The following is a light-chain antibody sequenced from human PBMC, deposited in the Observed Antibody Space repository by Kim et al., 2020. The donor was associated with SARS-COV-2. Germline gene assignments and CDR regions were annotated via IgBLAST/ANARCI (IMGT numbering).Light chain of an antibody. V-gene: IGKV1-33*01. CDR2: DAS. Sequence: SATVGDRVTITCPASQDISNYLNWYQQKPGKAPKLLIYDASNLETGVPSRFSGSGSGTDFTFTISSLQPEDIATYYCQQYDNLAYTFGQGNKLEI. J-gene: IGKJ2*01. CDR1: QDISNY. CDR3: QQYDNLAYT.